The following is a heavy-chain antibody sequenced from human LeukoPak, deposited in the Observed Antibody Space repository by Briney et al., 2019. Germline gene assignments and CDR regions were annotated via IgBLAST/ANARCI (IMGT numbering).Heavy chain of an antibody. CDR2: IIPIFGIA. CDR1: GGTFSSYA. CDR3: ARGIGDFDY. V-gene: IGHV1-69*04. Sequence: SVKVSCKASGGTFSSYAISWVRQAPGQGLEWMGRIIPIFGIANYAQKFQGRVTITADKSTSTAYMELRSLRSDDTAVYYCARGIGDFDYWGQGTLVTVSS. D-gene: IGHD3-16*02. J-gene: IGHJ4*02.